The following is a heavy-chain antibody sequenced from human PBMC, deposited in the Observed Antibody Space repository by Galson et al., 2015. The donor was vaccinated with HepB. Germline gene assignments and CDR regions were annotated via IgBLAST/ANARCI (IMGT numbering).Heavy chain of an antibody. Sequence: SLRLSCAASGFTFSGSAMHWVRQASGKGLEWVGRIRSKANSYATAYAASVKGRFTISRDDSKNTAYLQMNSLKTEDTAVYYRTRRGELSLSGGSTVGYWGQGTLVTVSS. CDR3: TRRGELSLSGGSTVGY. J-gene: IGHJ4*02. D-gene: IGHD3-16*02. V-gene: IGHV3-73*01. CDR1: GFTFSGSA. CDR2: IRSKANSYAT.